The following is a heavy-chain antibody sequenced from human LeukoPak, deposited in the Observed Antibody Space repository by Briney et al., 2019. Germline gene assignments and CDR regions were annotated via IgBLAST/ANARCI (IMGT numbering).Heavy chain of an antibody. CDR3: ARGAEYCSGGSCYDYGMDV. D-gene: IGHD2-15*01. CDR2: IYSGGST. J-gene: IGHJ6*02. CDR1: GFTVSSNY. Sequence: GGSLRLSCAASGFTVSSNYMSGVRQAPGKGLEWVSVIYSGGSTYYADSVKGRFTISRDNSKNTLYLQMNSLRAEDTAVYYCARGAEYCSGGSCYDYGMDVWGQGTTVTVSS. V-gene: IGHV3-66*01.